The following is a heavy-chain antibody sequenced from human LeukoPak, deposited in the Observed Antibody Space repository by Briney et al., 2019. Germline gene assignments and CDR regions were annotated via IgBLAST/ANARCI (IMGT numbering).Heavy chain of an antibody. V-gene: IGHV1-69*05. CDR2: IIPIFGTA. CDR3: ARARSPSSGYLLRDHNWFDP. CDR1: GGTFSSYA. D-gene: IGHD3-22*01. Sequence: SVKVSCKASGGTFSSYAISWVRQAPGQGLEWMGGIIPIFGTANYAQKFQGRATITTDESTSTAYMELSSLRSEDTAVYYCARARSPSSGYLLRDHNWFDPWGQGTLVTVSS. J-gene: IGHJ5*02.